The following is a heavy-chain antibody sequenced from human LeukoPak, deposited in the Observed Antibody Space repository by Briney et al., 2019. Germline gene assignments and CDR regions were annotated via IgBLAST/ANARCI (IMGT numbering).Heavy chain of an antibody. D-gene: IGHD2-15*01. J-gene: IGHJ5*02. CDR3: ARTLGYCSGGSCRGRWFDP. CDR1: GGSISSSSYY. CDR2: NYYSGST. Sequence: SETLSLTCTVSGGSISSSSYYWGWIRQPPGKGLEWGGSNYYSGSTYYNPSLKSRVTISVDTSKNHFSLKLSSVTAADTAVYYCARTLGYCSGGSCRGRWFDPWGQGTLVTVSS. V-gene: IGHV4-39*01.